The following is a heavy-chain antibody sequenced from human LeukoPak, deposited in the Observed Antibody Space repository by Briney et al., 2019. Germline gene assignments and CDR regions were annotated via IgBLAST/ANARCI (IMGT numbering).Heavy chain of an antibody. Sequence: GGSLRLSCAASGFTFSSYWMHWVRQAPGKGLVWVSRVNSDGSSTTYADSVKGRSTNSRDNAKNTLYLQMNSLRAEDTAVYYCVRGSTQYSSGWYGLDYWGQGTLVTVSS. V-gene: IGHV3-74*01. CDR3: VRGSTQYSSGWYGLDY. CDR2: VNSDGSST. D-gene: IGHD6-19*01. CDR1: GFTFSSYW. J-gene: IGHJ4*02.